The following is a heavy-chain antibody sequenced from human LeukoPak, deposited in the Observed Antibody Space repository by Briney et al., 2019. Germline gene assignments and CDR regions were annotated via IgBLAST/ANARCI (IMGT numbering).Heavy chain of an antibody. D-gene: IGHD5-18*01. CDR3: AKMPSYDHAFDI. CDR1: GGTFNNYA. CDR2: IIPLFGTA. V-gene: IGHV1-69*13. Sequence: GASVKVSCKASGGTFNNYAISWVRQAPGQGLEWMGGIIPLFGTADYAQKFQGRVTITADESTSTAYMELSSLRLEDTAVYYCAKMPSYDHAFDIWGQGTMVTVSS. J-gene: IGHJ3*02.